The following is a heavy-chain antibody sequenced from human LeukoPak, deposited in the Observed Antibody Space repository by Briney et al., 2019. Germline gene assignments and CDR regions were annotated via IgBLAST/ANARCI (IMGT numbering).Heavy chain of an antibody. D-gene: IGHD3-16*01. CDR1: GFTFSSYA. Sequence: GGSLRLSCAASGFTFSSYAMSWVRLAPGKGLEWVSTISGSGGTTSYADSVKGRFTFSRDNSKNSLFLQMNSLRAEDTAVYYCVKKMGESSGGAFDYWGQGTLVTVSS. CDR3: VKKMGESSGGAFDY. J-gene: IGHJ4*02. V-gene: IGHV3-23*01. CDR2: ISGSGGTT.